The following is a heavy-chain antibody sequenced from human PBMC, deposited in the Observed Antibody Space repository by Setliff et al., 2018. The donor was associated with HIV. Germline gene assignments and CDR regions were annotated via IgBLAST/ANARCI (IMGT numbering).Heavy chain of an antibody. CDR1: GGTFSSYA. CDR2: LNPSGGVT. CDR3: ARAPTSARVYFDY. D-gene: IGHD3-16*01. V-gene: IGHV1-46*01. J-gene: IGHJ4*02. Sequence: ASVKVSCKASGGTFSSYAISWVRQAPGQGLEWMGILNPSGGVTDYAQKFQGRVTMTRDSSTSTVYMELSTLTSEDTAMYYCARAPTSARVYFDYWGQGTLVTVSS.